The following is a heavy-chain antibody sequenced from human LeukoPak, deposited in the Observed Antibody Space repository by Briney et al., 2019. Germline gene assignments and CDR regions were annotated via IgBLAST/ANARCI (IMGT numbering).Heavy chain of an antibody. Sequence: ASVKVSCKASGYTFTGYYMHWVRQAPGQGLEWMGRINPNSGGTNYAQKFQGRVTMTRDTSISTAYMELSRLRSDDTAVYYCARGRYYYGSSGYYSRDAFDIWGQGTMVTVSS. CDR1: GYTFTGYY. V-gene: IGHV1-2*06. J-gene: IGHJ3*02. CDR2: INPNSGGT. D-gene: IGHD3-22*01. CDR3: ARGRYYYGSSGYYSRDAFDI.